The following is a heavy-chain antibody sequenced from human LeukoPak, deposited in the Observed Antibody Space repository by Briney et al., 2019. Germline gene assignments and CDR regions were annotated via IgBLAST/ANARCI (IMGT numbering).Heavy chain of an antibody. CDR1: GFTFSSYA. V-gene: IGHV3-23*01. CDR2: ISGSGGST. J-gene: IGHJ1*01. Sequence: PGGSLRLSCAASGFTFSSYAMSWVRQAPGKGLEWVSAISGSGGSTYYADSVKGRFTISRDNSKNTLYLQMNSLRAEDTAAYYCAKDPYCSSTSCYVLGNWGQGTLVTVSS. CDR3: AKDPYCSSTSCYVLGN. D-gene: IGHD2-2*01.